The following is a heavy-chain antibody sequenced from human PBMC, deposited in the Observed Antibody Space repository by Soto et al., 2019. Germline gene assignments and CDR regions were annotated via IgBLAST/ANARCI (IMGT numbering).Heavy chain of an antibody. D-gene: IGHD3-16*01. CDR1: GYTFTSYD. CDR2: MNPNSGNT. Sequence: QVQLVQSGAEVKKPGASVKVSCKASGYTFTSYDINWVRQATGQGLEWMGWMNPNSGNTGYAQKFQGRVTMTRNTSISTAYMELSSLRSEDTAVYYCARAQAALRFQRKWWFDPWGQGTLVTVSS. V-gene: IGHV1-8*01. J-gene: IGHJ5*02. CDR3: ARAQAALRFQRKWWFDP.